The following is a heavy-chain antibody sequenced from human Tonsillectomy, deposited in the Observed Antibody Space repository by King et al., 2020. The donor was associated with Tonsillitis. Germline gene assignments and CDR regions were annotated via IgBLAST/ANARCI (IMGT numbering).Heavy chain of an antibody. Sequence: VQLQESGPGLVKPSETLSLTCTVSGGSISDYYWNWIRHLPGKGLEWIGYTYNTGGTNYNPSLRSRVTISVDTSKNQFSLKGNSVTAADTAVYYCARGSPYYDFRSGYSGYCYMDVWGKGTTVSVSS. D-gene: IGHD3-3*01. V-gene: IGHV4-59*01. CDR3: ARGSPYYDFRSGYSGYCYMDV. CDR2: TYNTGGT. J-gene: IGHJ6*03. CDR1: GGSISDYY.